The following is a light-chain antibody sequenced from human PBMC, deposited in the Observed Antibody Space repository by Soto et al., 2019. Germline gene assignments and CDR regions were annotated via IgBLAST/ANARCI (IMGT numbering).Light chain of an antibody. J-gene: IGKJ1*01. CDR2: GAS. CDR1: QSVTSNY. CDR3: QHDGTSLTT. Sequence: EIVLTQSPGTLSLSPGERATLSCGASQSVTSNYLAWYQQKPGQAPRLLIFGASIRVKGIPDRFIGSGSGTDCTLTSSRLEPEDFAVYYCQHDGTSLTTVGQGTKVEVK. V-gene: IGKV3-20*01.